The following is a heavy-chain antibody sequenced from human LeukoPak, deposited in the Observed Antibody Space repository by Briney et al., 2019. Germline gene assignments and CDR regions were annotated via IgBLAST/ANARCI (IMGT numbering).Heavy chain of an antibody. Sequence: GGSLRLSCSASGFTFSRYAMSWVRQSPGKGLEWLSVIYSGGSTYYADSVKGRFNIYRDHSKNTLYLQLNSLRAEDTAVYYCARNRDYGQTGYFDYWGQGTLVTVSS. D-gene: IGHD4/OR15-4a*01. J-gene: IGHJ4*02. CDR3: ARNRDYGQTGYFDY. CDR2: IYSGGST. CDR1: GFTFSRYA. V-gene: IGHV3-66*01.